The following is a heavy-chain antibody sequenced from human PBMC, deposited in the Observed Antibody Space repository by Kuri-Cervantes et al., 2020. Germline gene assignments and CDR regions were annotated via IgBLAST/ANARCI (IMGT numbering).Heavy chain of an antibody. J-gene: IGHJ4*02. CDR3: ARGPTGGYSFDY. Sequence: SETLSLTCAVYGGSFSGYYWSWIHQPPGKGLEWIGEISHSGSTNYNPSLKSRVTISVDTSKNQFSLKLSSVTAADTAVYYCARGPTGGYSFDYWGQGTLVTVSS. CDR2: ISHSGST. D-gene: IGHD2-2*03. V-gene: IGHV4-34*01. CDR1: GGSFSGYY.